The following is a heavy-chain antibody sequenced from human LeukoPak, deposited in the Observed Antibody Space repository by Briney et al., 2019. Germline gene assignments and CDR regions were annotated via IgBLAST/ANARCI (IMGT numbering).Heavy chain of an antibody. Sequence: GGSLRLSCAASGFTFSSCSMNWVRQAPGKGLEWVSSISSSSSHIYYADSVKGRFTISRDNAKNSLYLQMNSLRAEDTAVYYCAREYGDGYNWGGFDYWGQGTLVTVSS. D-gene: IGHD5-24*01. CDR3: AREYGDGYNWGGFDY. CDR2: ISSSSSHI. CDR1: GFTFSSCS. J-gene: IGHJ4*02. V-gene: IGHV3-21*01.